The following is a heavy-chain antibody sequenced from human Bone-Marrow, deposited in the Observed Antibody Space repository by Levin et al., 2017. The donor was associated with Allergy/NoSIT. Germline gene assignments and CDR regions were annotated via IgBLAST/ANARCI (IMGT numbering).Heavy chain of an antibody. CDR3: AKGDDYGDYVVDY. V-gene: IGHV3-30*18. J-gene: IGHJ4*02. CDR2: ISYDGSNK. Sequence: PGGSLRLSCAASGFTFSSYGMHWVRQAPGKGLEWVAVISYDGSNKYYADSVKGRFTISRDNSKNTLYLQMNSLRAEDTAVYYCAKGDDYGDYVVDYWGQGTLVTVSS. D-gene: IGHD4-17*01. CDR1: GFTFSSYG.